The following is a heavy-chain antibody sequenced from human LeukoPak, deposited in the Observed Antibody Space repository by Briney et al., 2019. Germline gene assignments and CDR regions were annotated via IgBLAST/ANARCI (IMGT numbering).Heavy chain of an antibody. D-gene: IGHD6-25*01. CDR1: GGSISSYY. CDR3: ARHRSGYYRSFDP. Sequence: SETLSPTCTVSGGSISSYYWSWIRQPPGKGLEWIGYIYYSGSTNYNPSLKSRVTISVDTSKNQFSVNLTSVTAADTAMYYCARHRSGYYRSFDPWGQGTLVTVSS. J-gene: IGHJ5*02. V-gene: IGHV4-59*08. CDR2: IYYSGST.